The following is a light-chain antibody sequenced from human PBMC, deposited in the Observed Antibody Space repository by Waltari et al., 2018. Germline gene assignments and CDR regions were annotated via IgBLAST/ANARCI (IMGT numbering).Light chain of an antibody. Sequence: DIQMTQSPSTLSASVGDKVTITCRAKESISIWLAWYQHKPGTAPKLLIYRASTLERGVPSRFSGAGSGTEFTLTISSLRPDDFATYYCQQYDSESYTFGQGTKLEIK. V-gene: IGKV1-5*03. CDR1: ESISIW. J-gene: IGKJ2*01. CDR2: RAS. CDR3: QQYDSESYT.